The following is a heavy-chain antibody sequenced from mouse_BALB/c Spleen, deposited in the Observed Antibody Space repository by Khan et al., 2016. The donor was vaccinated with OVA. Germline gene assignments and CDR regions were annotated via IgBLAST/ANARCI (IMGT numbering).Heavy chain of an antibody. Sequence: EVKLEESGPGLVKPSQSLSLTCTVTGYSITSDYAWNWIRQFPGNKLEWMGYISYSGRTSYNPSLKSRITITRDKSKNQFFLQLTSVTTEDTATYYCARSVTITTVVATDFDYWGPGTTLTVSS. CDR2: ISYSGRT. CDR3: ARSVTITTVVATDFDY. V-gene: IGHV3-2*02. CDR1: GYSITSDYA. D-gene: IGHD1-1*01. J-gene: IGHJ2*01.